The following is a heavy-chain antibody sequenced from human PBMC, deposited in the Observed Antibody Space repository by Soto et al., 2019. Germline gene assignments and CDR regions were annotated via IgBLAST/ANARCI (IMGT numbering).Heavy chain of an antibody. CDR3: AGFGFSRGYAY. J-gene: IGHJ4*02. D-gene: IGHD3-22*01. CDR1: GGTPNTYV. V-gene: IGHV1-69*06. CDR2: IIPLFGSA. Sequence: ASVKVSCKASGGTPNTYVISWVRQAPGQGLEWMGGIIPLFGSANYAQKFQGRVTMTADKSTSTVYMELSSLRSDDTAVYYCAGFGFSRGYAYWGQGTLVTVSS.